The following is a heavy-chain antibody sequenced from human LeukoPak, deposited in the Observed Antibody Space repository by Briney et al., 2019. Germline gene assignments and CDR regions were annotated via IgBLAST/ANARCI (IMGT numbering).Heavy chain of an antibody. J-gene: IGHJ4*02. CDR3: AKDRYSGSYYLFDC. V-gene: IGHV3-30*02. D-gene: IGHD1-26*01. Sequence: GGSLRLSCAASGFTFSSYGMHWVRQAPGKGLEWVAFIRYDGSNKYYADSVKGRFTISRDNSKNTLYLQMNSLRAEDTAVYYCAKDRYSGSYYLFDCWGQGTLVTVSS. CDR2: IRYDGSNK. CDR1: GFTFSSYG.